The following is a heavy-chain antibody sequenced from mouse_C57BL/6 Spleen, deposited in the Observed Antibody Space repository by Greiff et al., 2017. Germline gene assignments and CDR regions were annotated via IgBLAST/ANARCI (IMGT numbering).Heavy chain of an antibody. J-gene: IGHJ3*01. CDR2: IYPGDGDT. CDR3: AREGVLLRYSWFAY. D-gene: IGHD1-1*01. V-gene: IGHV1-80*01. CDR1: GYAFSSYW. Sequence: VKLQESGAELVKPGASVKISCKASGYAFSSYWMNWVKQRPGKGLEWIGQIYPGDGDTNYNGKFKGKATLTADKSSSTAYMQLSSLTSEDSAVYFCAREGVLLRYSWFAYWGQGTLVTVSA.